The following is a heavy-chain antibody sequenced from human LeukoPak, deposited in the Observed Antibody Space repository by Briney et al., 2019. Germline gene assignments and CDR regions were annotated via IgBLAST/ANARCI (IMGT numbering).Heavy chain of an antibody. CDR2: IKQDGSEK. CDR3: ARERGSASYHPFAP. CDR1: GFTFSSYW. V-gene: IGHV3-7*01. J-gene: IGHJ5*02. Sequence: GGSLRLSCVASGFTFSSYWKSWVRQTPGEGLEWLANIKQDGSEKNYVDSVKGRFTISRDNAKNSLYLQMNSLRADDTAVYYCARERGSASYHPFAPWGQRTLATVSS. D-gene: IGHD3-10*01.